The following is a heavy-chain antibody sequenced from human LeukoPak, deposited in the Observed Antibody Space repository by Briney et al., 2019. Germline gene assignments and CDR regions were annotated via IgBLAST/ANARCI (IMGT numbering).Heavy chain of an antibody. CDR1: GFIFSSYG. CDR2: ISYDGSNK. V-gene: IGHV3-30*03. CDR3: ARQKYQRGPDVSYFDY. Sequence: SGGSLRLSCAASGFIFSSYGMHWVRKAPGKGLEWVAVISYDGSNKYYADSVKGRFTISRDNSKNTLYLQMNSLRAEDTAVYYCARQKYQRGPDVSYFDYWGQGTLVTVSS. D-gene: IGHD2-8*01. J-gene: IGHJ4*02.